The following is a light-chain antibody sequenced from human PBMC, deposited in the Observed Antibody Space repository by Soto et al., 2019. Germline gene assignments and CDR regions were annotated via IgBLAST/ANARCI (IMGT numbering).Light chain of an antibody. CDR3: QHRANWPLT. CDR2: DAS. V-gene: IGKV3-11*01. Sequence: EIVLTQSPATLSLSPGERATLSCRASQSLSRSLALYQQKPGQAPRLLIYDASNRATGIPARFSGSGSGTDFTLTISSLEPEDFALYYCQHRANWPLTFGGGTKVEIK. CDR1: QSLSRS. J-gene: IGKJ4*01.